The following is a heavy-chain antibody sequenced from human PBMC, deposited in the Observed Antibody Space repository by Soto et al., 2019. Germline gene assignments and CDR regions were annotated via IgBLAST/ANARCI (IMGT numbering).Heavy chain of an antibody. Sequence: EVQLVESGGDLVQPGESLRVSCAASGFTFSNYDMNWVRQAPGKGLEWVSYISSSSGTIYYADSVKGRFTTSRDNAKNSLYLQINSLRAEDRAVYYCARGPTCIEGYCSSGSWHNYWGQGTLVTVSS. CDR1: GFTFSNYD. D-gene: IGHD2-15*01. J-gene: IGHJ4*02. V-gene: IGHV3-48*01. CDR2: ISSSSGTI. CDR3: ARGPTCIEGYCSSGSWHNY.